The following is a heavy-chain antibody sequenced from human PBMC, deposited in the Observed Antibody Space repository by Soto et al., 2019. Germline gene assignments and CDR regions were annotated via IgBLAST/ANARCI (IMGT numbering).Heavy chain of an antibody. J-gene: IGHJ5*02. V-gene: IGHV1-18*01. D-gene: IGHD6-13*01. Sequence: GASVKVSCKASGYTLTSYGISWGLQAPGQGLEWMGWISAYNGNTNYAQKLQGRVTMTTDTSTSTAYMELRSLRSDDTAVYYCARELYSSSWFDPWGQGTLVTVPQ. CDR1: GYTLTSYG. CDR3: ARELYSSSWFDP. CDR2: ISAYNGNT.